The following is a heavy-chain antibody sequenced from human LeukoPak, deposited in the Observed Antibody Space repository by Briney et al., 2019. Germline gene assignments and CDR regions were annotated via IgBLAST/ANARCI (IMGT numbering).Heavy chain of an antibody. Sequence: SETLSLTCTVSGGSISNSNYYWGWIRQAPGKGLQWIGHIYYSGNTYYNSSPKSRVTISVDTSKNQFSLRLSSMTAADTAVYYCARLLGYSTGWYSFDYWGQGTLVTVSS. J-gene: IGHJ4*02. V-gene: IGHV4-39*01. CDR2: IYYSGNT. CDR1: GGSISNSNYY. CDR3: ARLLGYSTGWYSFDY. D-gene: IGHD6-19*01.